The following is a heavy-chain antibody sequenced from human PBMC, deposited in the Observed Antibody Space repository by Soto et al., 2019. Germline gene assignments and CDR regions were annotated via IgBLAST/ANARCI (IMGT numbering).Heavy chain of an antibody. V-gene: IGHV3-53*04. CDR1: GFTINNNY. CDR2: IYSDGTT. J-gene: IGHJ6*02. D-gene: IGHD1-26*01. Sequence: EVQLVESGGGLVQPGGSLRLSCAASGFTINNNYMSWVRQAPGKGLEWVSVIYSDGTTYYADSVKGRFTLSRHNSKNAMYRQMNSLRPEDTAVYYCARGIVGPITLYYYYGMDVWGQGTTVTVSS. CDR3: ARGIVGPITLYYYYGMDV.